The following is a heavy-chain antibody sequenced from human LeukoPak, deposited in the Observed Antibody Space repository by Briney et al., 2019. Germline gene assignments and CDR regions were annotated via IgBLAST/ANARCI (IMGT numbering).Heavy chain of an antibody. CDR2: INHSGST. CDR3: ARGPHDRYCSSTSCYLIDY. V-gene: IGHV4-34*01. Sequence: TSETLSLTCAVYGGSFSGYYWSWIRQPPGKGLEWIGEINHSGSTNYNPSLKSRVTISVDTSKNQFSLKLSSVTAADTAVYYCARGPHDRYCSSTSCYLIDYWGQGTLVTVSS. CDR1: GGSFSGYY. J-gene: IGHJ4*02. D-gene: IGHD2-2*01.